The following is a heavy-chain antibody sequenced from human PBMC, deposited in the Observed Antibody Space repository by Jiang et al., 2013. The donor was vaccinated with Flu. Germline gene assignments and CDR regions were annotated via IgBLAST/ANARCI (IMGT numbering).Heavy chain of an antibody. CDR2: IKSKTDGGTT. D-gene: IGHD6-19*01. CDR1: FSNAW. Sequence: FSNAWMSWVRQAPGKGLEWVGRIKSKTDGGTTDYAAPVKGRFTISRDDSKNTLYLQMNSLKTEDTAVYYCTMSTIAVAGPDAFDIWGQGTMVTVSS. J-gene: IGHJ3*02. V-gene: IGHV3-15*01. CDR3: TMSTIAVAGPDAFDI.